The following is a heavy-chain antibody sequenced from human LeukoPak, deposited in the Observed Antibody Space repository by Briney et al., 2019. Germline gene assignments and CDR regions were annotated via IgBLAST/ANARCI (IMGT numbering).Heavy chain of an antibody. CDR3: ATDFYDST. CDR1: GFTFSNAW. D-gene: IGHD3-22*01. V-gene: IGHV3-15*07. CDR2: IRSNSDGGTI. J-gene: IGHJ5*02. Sequence: GGSLRLSCATYGFTFSNAWMNWVRQDPGKGLEWVGRIRSNSDGGTIDYAAPVKGRFTLSRDDSKTTLYLQMNSLQTEDTAVYYCATDFYDSTWGQGTLVTVSS.